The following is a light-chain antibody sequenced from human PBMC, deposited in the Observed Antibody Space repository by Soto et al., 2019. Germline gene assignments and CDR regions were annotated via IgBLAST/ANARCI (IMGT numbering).Light chain of an antibody. J-gene: IGKJ5*01. V-gene: IGKV1-12*01. CDR2: AAS. CDR3: QHADSFPLIT. Sequence: DIQMTQSPSSVSASLGDRVTITCRSSEDISTWLACYQQKPGKAPKLLIYAASSLQSGVPSRFSGSGSGTDFTLTISSLQPEDFATYYCQHADSFPLITFGQGTRLEI. CDR1: EDISTW.